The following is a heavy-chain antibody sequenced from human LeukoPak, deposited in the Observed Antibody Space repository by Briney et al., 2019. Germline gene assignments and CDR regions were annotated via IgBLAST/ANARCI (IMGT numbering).Heavy chain of an antibody. J-gene: IGHJ4*02. CDR2: IYNSGNT. V-gene: IGHV4-59*08. CDR3: ARHGTWGLGQYSFDS. Sequence: SETLSLTCTVSGGSISNYYWSWIRQPPGKGLERVAYIYNSGNTKYNPSLESRVTISIDTSKKQVSLKLTSVTAADTAVYYCARHGTWGLGQYSFDSWGQGTLVTVSA. CDR1: GGSISNYY. D-gene: IGHD7-27*01.